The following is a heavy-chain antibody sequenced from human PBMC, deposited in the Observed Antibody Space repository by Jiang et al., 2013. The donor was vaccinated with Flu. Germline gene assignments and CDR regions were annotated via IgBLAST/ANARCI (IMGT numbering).Heavy chain of an antibody. CDR2: IYYSGST. J-gene: IGHJ3*02. Sequence: KPSETLSLTCTVSGGSISSYYWSWIRQPPGKGLEWIGYIYYSGSTNYNPSLKSRVTISVDTSKNQFSLKLSSVTAADTAVYYCARGIVTTLGTRDDAFDIWGQGTMVTVSS. V-gene: IGHV4-59*01. D-gene: IGHD4-17*01. CDR1: GGSISSYY. CDR3: ARGIVTTLGTRDDAFDI.